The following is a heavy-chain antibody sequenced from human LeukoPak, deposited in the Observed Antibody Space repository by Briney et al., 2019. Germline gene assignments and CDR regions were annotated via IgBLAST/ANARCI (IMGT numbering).Heavy chain of an antibody. J-gene: IGHJ4*02. CDR1: GGSISSGSFR. V-gene: IGHV4-39*07. CDR2: IFYAGST. CDR3: ARGGCSSTSCYFDY. Sequence: PSETLSLTCTVSGGSISSGSFRWAWIRQPPGKGLEWIGNIFYAGSTNYNPSLKSRVTISVDTSKNQFSLKLSSVTAADTAVYYCARGGCSSTSCYFDYWGQGTLVTVSS. D-gene: IGHD2-2*01.